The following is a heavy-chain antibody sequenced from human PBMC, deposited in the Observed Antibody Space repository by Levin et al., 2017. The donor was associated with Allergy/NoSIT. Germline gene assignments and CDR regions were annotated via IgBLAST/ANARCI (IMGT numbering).Heavy chain of an antibody. J-gene: IGHJ1*01. CDR3: ARDTVVTEKYFQH. D-gene: IGHD4-23*01. Sequence: GGSLRLSCAASGFTFSSYAMHWVRQAPGKGLEWVAVISYDGSNKYYADSVKGRFTISRDNSKNTLYLQMNSLRAEDTAVYYCARDTVVTEKYFQHWGQGTLVTVSS. CDR1: GFTFSSYA. V-gene: IGHV3-30-3*01. CDR2: ISYDGSNK.